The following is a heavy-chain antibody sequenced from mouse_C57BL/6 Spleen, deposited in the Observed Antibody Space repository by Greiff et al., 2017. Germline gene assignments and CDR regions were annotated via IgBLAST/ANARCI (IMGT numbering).Heavy chain of an antibody. D-gene: IGHD1-1*01. Sequence: EVQVVESEGGLVQPGSSMKLSCTASGFTFSDYYMAWVRQVPEKGLEWVANINYDGSSTYYLDSLKSRFIISRDNAKNILYLQMSSLKSEDTATYYCARVGLWAMDYWGQGTSVTVSS. CDR3: ARVGLWAMDY. CDR1: GFTFSDYY. CDR2: INYDGSST. J-gene: IGHJ4*01. V-gene: IGHV5-16*01.